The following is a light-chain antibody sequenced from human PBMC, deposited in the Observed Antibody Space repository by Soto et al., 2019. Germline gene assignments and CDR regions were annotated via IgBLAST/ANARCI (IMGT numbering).Light chain of an antibody. Sequence: EIVLTQSPATLSLSPGERATLSCRASQSVRNNLAWYQQKPGQAPRLLIYDASNRATGIPARFSGSGSGTDFTLAISSLEPEDFAVYYCQHRDNWPWTFGQGTKVEIK. V-gene: IGKV3-11*01. CDR2: DAS. CDR1: QSVRNN. CDR3: QHRDNWPWT. J-gene: IGKJ1*01.